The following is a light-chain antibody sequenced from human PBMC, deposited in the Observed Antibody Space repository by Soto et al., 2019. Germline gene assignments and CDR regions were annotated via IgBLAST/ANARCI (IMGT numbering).Light chain of an antibody. V-gene: IGKV1-5*03. J-gene: IGKJ1*01. Sequence: DIQMTPSPSTLSGSVGDRVTITCRASQTISSWLAWYQQKPGKAPKLLIHKASTLKSGVPSRFSGSGSGTEFTLTISSLQPDDFATYYCQHYNSYSEAFGQGTKVDIK. CDR1: QTISSW. CDR3: QHYNSYSEA. CDR2: KAS.